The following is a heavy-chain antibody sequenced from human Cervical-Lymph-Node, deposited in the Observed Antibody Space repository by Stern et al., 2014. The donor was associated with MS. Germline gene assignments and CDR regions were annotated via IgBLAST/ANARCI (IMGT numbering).Heavy chain of an antibody. D-gene: IGHD3-3*01. CDR2: VHYSGTT. V-gene: IGHV4-59*08. J-gene: IGHJ4*02. Sequence: VQLVESGPGLVKPSETLSLTCSVSGGSISSYYWNWIRQPPGKGLEWIANVHYSGTTNYNPSLKSRVTILSEPHINQLSLKLTSVTAADTAVYYCAGSGTYYPDYWGQGILVTVSS. CDR1: GGSISSYY. CDR3: AGSGTYYPDY.